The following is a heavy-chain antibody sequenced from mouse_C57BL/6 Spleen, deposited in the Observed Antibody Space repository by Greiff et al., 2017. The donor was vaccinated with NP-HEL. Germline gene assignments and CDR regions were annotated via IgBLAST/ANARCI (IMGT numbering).Heavy chain of an antibody. CDR3: ARLNYYGSEGYFDV. CDR2: INPGSGGT. D-gene: IGHD1-1*01. Sequence: VQLQQSGAELVRPGTSVKVSCKASGYAFTNYLIEWVKQRPGQGLEWIGVINPGSGGTNYNEKFKGKATLTADKSSSTAYMQLSSLTSEDSAVYFCARLNYYGSEGYFDVWGTGTTVTVSS. V-gene: IGHV1-54*01. CDR1: GYAFTNYL. J-gene: IGHJ1*03.